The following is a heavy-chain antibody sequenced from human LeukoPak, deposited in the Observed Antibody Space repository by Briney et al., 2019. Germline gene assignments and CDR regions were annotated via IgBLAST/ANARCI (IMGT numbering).Heavy chain of an antibody. V-gene: IGHV1-2*02. D-gene: IGHD3-10*01. J-gene: IGHJ4*02. CDR1: GYTFTGYY. CDR3: ARDSGERGSGSYLIAY. CDR2: INPNSGGT. Sequence: GASVKVSCKASGYTFTGYYIHWVRQAPGQGLEWMGWINPNSGGTNYAQKFQGRVTMTRDTSISTAYMDLSRLRSDDTAVYYCARDSGERGSGSYLIAYWGQGTLVTVSS.